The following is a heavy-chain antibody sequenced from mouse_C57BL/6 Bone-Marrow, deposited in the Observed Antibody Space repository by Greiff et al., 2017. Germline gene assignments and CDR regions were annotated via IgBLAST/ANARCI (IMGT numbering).Heavy chain of an antibody. CDR3: ARDWEGWYFDV. J-gene: IGHJ1*03. D-gene: IGHD4-1*01. CDR2: IYPGSGNT. Sequence: QVQLQQSGPELVKPGASVKISCKASGYTFTDYYINWVKQRPGQGLEWIGWIYPGSGNTKYNEKFKGKATLTVDTSSSTADLQLSSLTSDASAVYCCARDWEGWYFDVWVTGTTVTVSA. CDR1: GYTFTDYY. V-gene: IGHV1-84*01.